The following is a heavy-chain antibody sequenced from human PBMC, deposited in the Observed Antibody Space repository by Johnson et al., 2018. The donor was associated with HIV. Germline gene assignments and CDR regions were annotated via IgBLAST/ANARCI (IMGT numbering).Heavy chain of an antibody. J-gene: IGHJ3*02. CDR1: GFTFSSYW. V-gene: IGHV3-7*01. CDR3: ARDITAARPSAFDI. D-gene: IGHD6-25*01. Sequence: VQLVESGGGLVQPGGSLRLSCAASGFTFSSYWMSWVRQAPGKGLEWVANIKQDGSEKYYVDSVKGRFTISRDNAKNSLYLQMNSLRAEDTAVYYGARDITAARPSAFDIGAKGQWSPSLQ. CDR2: IKQDGSEK.